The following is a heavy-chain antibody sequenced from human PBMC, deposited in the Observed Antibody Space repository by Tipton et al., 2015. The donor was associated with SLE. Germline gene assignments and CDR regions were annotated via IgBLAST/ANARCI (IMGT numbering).Heavy chain of an antibody. V-gene: IGHV4-31*03. CDR2: FYYSGFT. J-gene: IGHJ3*02. D-gene: IGHD1-26*01. CDR1: GASISTGGYY. CDR3: ARHEAYSGSSPFDI. Sequence: TLSLTCSVSGASISTGGYYWTWIRQHPGKGLEWIGYFYYSGFTYYNPSLKSRVDMSIDASKNQLSLKLTSVTAADTAVYYCARHEAYSGSSPFDIWGHGTMVTVSS.